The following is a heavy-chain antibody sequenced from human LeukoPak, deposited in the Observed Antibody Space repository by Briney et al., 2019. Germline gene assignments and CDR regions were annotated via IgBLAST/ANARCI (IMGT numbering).Heavy chain of an antibody. CDR2: ISAYNGNT. D-gene: IGHD2-15*01. CDR3: ARDPPYCSGGSCYPHYFDY. Sequence: GASVKVSCKASGYTFTSYGISWVRQAPGQGLEWMGWISAYNGNTNYAQKRQGRVTMTTDTSTSTAYMELRSLRSDDTAVYYCARDPPYCSGGSCYPHYFDYWGQGTLVTVSS. J-gene: IGHJ4*02. CDR1: GYTFTSYG. V-gene: IGHV1-18*01.